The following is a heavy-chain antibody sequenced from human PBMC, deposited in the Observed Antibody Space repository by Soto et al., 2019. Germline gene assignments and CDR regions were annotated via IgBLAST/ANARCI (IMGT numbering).Heavy chain of an antibody. CDR3: AKDPPTTGTTFDY. CDR2: ISSSSTII. J-gene: IGHJ4*02. V-gene: IGHV3-48*01. Sequence: PGGSRRLSYAASGFTFSRYNMNWVRQAPGKGLEWVSYISSSSTIIYYEDSVKGRFTISRDNSKNMLFLQINGLRAEDTAVYYCAKDPPTTGTTFDYWGRGTLVTVS. D-gene: IGHD1-1*01. CDR1: GFTFSRYN.